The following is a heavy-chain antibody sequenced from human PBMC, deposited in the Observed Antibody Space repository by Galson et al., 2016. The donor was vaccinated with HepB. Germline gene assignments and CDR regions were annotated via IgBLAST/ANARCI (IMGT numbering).Heavy chain of an antibody. CDR2: IYSRGST. Sequence: SETLSLTCSVSGDSINFNYWSWIRQPPGKGLEWIGYIYSRGSTKYNPSLKSRVTISADTSKNQFSLNLTSVTPADTAVYYCARSVPAADYWGQGSLVTVSS. CDR3: ARSVPAADY. J-gene: IGHJ4*02. D-gene: IGHD2-2*01. V-gene: IGHV4-59*01. CDR1: GDSINFNY.